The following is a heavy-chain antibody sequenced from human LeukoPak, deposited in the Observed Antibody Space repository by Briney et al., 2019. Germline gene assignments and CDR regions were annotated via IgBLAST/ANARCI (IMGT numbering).Heavy chain of an antibody. J-gene: IGHJ3*02. Sequence: GSSVKVSCKASGGTFSSYTISWVRQAPGQGLEWMGRIIPILGIANYAQKFQGRVTITADKSTSTAYMELSSLRSEDTAVCYCARDFWSGYYSQTDAFDIWGQGTMVTVSS. V-gene: IGHV1-69*04. CDR2: IIPILGIA. CDR3: ARDFWSGYYSQTDAFDI. D-gene: IGHD3-3*01. CDR1: GGTFSSYT.